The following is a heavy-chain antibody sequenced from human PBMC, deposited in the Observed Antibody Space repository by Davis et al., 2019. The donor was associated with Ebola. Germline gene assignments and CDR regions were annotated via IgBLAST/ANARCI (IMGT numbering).Heavy chain of an antibody. CDR2: ISAYNGNT. J-gene: IGHJ6*02. Sequence: AASVKVSCKVSGGTFSSYGISWVRQAPGQGLEWMGWISAYNGNTNYAQKLQGRVTMTTDTSTSTAYMELRSLRSDDTAVYYCARDKGPSSSWGYYYYYGMDVWGQGTTVTVSS. CDR1: GGTFSSYG. D-gene: IGHD6-13*01. V-gene: IGHV1-18*01. CDR3: ARDKGPSSSWGYYYYYGMDV.